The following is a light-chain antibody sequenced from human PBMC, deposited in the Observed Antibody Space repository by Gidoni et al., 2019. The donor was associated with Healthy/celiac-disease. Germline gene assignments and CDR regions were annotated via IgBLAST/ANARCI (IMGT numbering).Light chain of an antibody. Sequence: EIVLPQSLATLSLSPGERATLSCRASQSVSSYLAWYQQKPGQVPRLLIYDASNRATGIPARFSGSGSGTDVTLTISSLEPEDFAVYYCQQRSNWPPFTFGPGTKVDIK. CDR2: DAS. CDR3: QQRSNWPPFT. CDR1: QSVSSY. J-gene: IGKJ3*01. V-gene: IGKV3-11*01.